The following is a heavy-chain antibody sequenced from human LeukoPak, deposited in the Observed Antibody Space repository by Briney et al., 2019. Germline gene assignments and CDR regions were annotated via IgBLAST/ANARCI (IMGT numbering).Heavy chain of an antibody. V-gene: IGHV1-69*04. CDR3: ARGDIVVVPAAIPNYYYYGMDV. CDR2: IIPILGIA. D-gene: IGHD2-2*02. CDR1: GYTFTSYA. J-gene: IGHJ6*02. Sequence: SVKVSCKASGYTFTSYAISWVRQAPGQGLEWMGRIIPILGIANYAQKFQGRVTITADKSTSTAYMELSSLRSEDTAVYYCARGDIVVVPAAIPNYYYYGMDVWGQGTTVTVSS.